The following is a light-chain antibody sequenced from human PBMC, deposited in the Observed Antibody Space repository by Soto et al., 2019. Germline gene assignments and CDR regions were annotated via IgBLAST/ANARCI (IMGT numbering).Light chain of an antibody. CDR1: QSVSNY. V-gene: IGKV3-11*01. J-gene: IGKJ2*01. CDR3: QQRGIWPYT. Sequence: EIVLTQSPATLSLSPGESATLSCRASQSVSNYLAWYQQKPGQTPRLLIYDASNRATGIPARFSGSGSGTDFTLTISSLEPEDFAVYYCQQRGIWPYTFCQGTKLEIK. CDR2: DAS.